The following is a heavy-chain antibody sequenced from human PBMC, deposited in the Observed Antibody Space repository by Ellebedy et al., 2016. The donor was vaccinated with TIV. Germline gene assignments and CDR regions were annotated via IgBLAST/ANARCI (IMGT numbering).Heavy chain of an antibody. J-gene: IGHJ4*02. CDR2: ISYDGSNK. CDR1: GFTFSSYA. D-gene: IGHD6-19*01. V-gene: IGHV3-30-3*01. Sequence: GGSLRLSCAASGFTFSSYAMHWVRQAPGKGLEWVAVISYDGSNKYYADSVKGRFTISRDNSKNTLYLQMNSLRAEDTAVYYCARDDHSSGWNYYFDYWGQGTLVTVSS. CDR3: ARDDHSSGWNYYFDY.